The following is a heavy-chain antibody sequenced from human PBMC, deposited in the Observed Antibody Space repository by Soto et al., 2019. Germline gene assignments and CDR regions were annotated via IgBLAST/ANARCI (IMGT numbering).Heavy chain of an antibody. CDR1: GFSLSTSEVG. CDR2: IYGNDEK. Sequence: QITLKESGPTLVKPTETLTLTCAFSGFSLSTSEVGVAWIRQPPGKALEWLALIYGNDEKRYIPSLKSSVTITKDTSRNLVVLTMTNMDPVDTATYYCARRPQNCGWDTLDYWGQGALVTVSS. J-gene: IGHJ4*02. D-gene: IGHD6-19*01. V-gene: IGHV2-5*01. CDR3: ARRPQNCGWDTLDY.